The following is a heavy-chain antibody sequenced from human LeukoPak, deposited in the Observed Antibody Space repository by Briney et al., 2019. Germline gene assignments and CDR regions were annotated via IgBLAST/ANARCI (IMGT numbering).Heavy chain of an antibody. J-gene: IGHJ4*02. CDR1: GGSFSGYY. CDR3: ARLSVYYDSSGYYPLDY. CDR2: INHSGST. V-gene: IGHV4-34*01. Sequence: SETLSLTCAVYGGSFSGYYWSWIRQPPGKGLEWIGEINHSGSTNYNPSLKSRVTISVDTSKNQFSLKLSSVTAADTAVYYCARLSVYYDSSGYYPLDYWGQGTLVTVSS. D-gene: IGHD3-22*01.